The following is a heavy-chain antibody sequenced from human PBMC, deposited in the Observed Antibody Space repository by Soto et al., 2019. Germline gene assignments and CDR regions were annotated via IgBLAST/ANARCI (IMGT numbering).Heavy chain of an antibody. D-gene: IGHD3-16*01. CDR3: ASDRSLGSNWYYYLES. Sequence: VGSLRLSCTASGFTFSTYAMNWVRQFPGRGLEWVSYISSSSSAIDYADSVKGRFTVSRDNAKNSLYLQMNSLRDEDTAVYYCASDRSLGSNWYYYLESWGQGTLVTVSS. CDR1: GFTFSTYA. V-gene: IGHV3-48*02. J-gene: IGHJ4*02. CDR2: ISSSSSAI.